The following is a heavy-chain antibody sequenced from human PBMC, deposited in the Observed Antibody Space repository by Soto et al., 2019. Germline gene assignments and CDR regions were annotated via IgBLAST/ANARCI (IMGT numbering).Heavy chain of an antibody. V-gene: IGHV4-30-2*01. D-gene: IGHD2-21*01. CDR3: ARDLGGIADY. J-gene: IGHJ4*02. CDR2: IYHSGST. Sequence: TSETLSLTCTVSGGSISSGGYSWSWIRQPPGKGLEWIGYIYHSGSTNYNPSLKSRVTISVDRSKSQFSLKLNSVTAADTAVYYCARDLGGIADYWGQGTLVTVSS. CDR1: GGSISSGGYS.